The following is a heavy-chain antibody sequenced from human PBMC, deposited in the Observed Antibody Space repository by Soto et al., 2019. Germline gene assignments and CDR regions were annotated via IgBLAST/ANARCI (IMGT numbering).Heavy chain of an antibody. Sequence: PVGSLRLSCGASGFTFSSYAMSWVRQAPGKGLEWVSAISYSGGSTYYADSVKGRFTISRDKSQNTLYLQMNSLRAEDTAVYYCAKGSRGSRASYFDYWGQGTLVSVSS. CDR2: ISYSGGST. CDR3: AKGSRGSRASYFDY. D-gene: IGHD3-22*01. CDR1: GFTFSSYA. J-gene: IGHJ4*02. V-gene: IGHV3-23*01.